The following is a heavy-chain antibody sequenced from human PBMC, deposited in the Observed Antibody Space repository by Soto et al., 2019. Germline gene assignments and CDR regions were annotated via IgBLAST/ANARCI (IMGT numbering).Heavy chain of an antibody. CDR1: GFTFSSYA. J-gene: IGHJ4*02. V-gene: IGHV3-23*01. Sequence: EVQLLESGGGLVQPGGSLRLSCAASGFTFSSYAMSWVRQAPGKGLEWVSGISGSGGRTYYADSVKGRFTISRDNSKNTLYLQMNSLRTEDTAVYYGAKDLDAVAGFFDYWGQGTLVTVSS. D-gene: IGHD6-19*01. CDR2: ISGSGGRT. CDR3: AKDLDAVAGFFDY.